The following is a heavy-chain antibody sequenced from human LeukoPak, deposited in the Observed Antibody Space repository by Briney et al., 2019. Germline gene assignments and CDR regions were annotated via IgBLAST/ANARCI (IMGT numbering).Heavy chain of an antibody. CDR1: GGSISSYY. D-gene: IGHD1-26*01. V-gene: IGHV4-59*01. CDR3: ARVSGSQKNPFLDY. CDR2: IYYSGST. J-gene: IGHJ4*02. Sequence: SETLSLTCTVSGGSISSYYWSWIRQPPGKGLEWIGYIYYSGSTNYNPSLKSRVTISVDTSKNQFSLKLSSVTAADTAVYYRARVSGSQKNPFLDYWGQGTLVTVSS.